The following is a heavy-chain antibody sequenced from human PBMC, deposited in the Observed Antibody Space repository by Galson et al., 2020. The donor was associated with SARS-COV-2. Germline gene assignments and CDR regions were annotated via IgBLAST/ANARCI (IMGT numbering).Heavy chain of an antibody. CDR1: GYTFLTYD. J-gene: IGHJ4*02. D-gene: IGHD1-26*01. CDR3: ASAIVGGSAVDS. Sequence: ATVTDSCKASGYTFLTYDIHWVRQAPGQGLEWMGWISVYNGNTNYAQKLQGRVTMTTDTSTSTAYMELRTLRTDDTAVYYCASAIVGGSAVDSWGQGTLVTVSS. V-gene: IGHV1-18*01. CDR2: ISVYNGNT.